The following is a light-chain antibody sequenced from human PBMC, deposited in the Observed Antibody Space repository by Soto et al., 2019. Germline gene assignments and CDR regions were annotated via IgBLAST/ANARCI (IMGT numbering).Light chain of an antibody. J-gene: IGKJ2*01. CDR2: GTS. CDR3: QQYGSSLYT. V-gene: IGKV3-20*01. Sequence: EIVLTQSPGTLSLSPGERATLSCRASQSVSHNYLAWFQQKPGQAPRLLIDGTSTRATGISDRFSGSEAGTYFTLTISRLEPEDFAVYYFQQYGSSLYTFGQGTKLEIK. CDR1: QSVSHNY.